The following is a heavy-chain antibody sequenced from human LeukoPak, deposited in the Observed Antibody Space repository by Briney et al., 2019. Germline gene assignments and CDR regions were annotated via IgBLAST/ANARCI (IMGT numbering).Heavy chain of an antibody. CDR2: ISSSGSTI. D-gene: IGHD3-10*01. Sequence: GGSLRLSCAASGFTFSSYEMNWVRQAPGKGLEWVSYISSSGSTIYYADSVKGRFTISRDNAKNSLYLQMNSLRAEDTAVYYCTRGGDMVRGNPFDPWGQGTMVTVYS. CDR3: TRGGDMVRGNPFDP. V-gene: IGHV3-48*03. J-gene: IGHJ5*02. CDR1: GFTFSSYE.